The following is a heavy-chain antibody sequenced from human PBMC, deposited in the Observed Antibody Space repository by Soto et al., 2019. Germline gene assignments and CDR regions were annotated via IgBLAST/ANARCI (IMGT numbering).Heavy chain of an antibody. CDR3: ARDTGYSYGNHYYYYGMDV. Sequence: SETLSLTCTVSGGSISGGGYYWSWIRQHPGKGLEWIGYIYYSGSTYYNPSLKSRVTISVDTSKNQFSLKLSSVTAADTAVYYCARDTGYSYGNHYYYYGMDVWGQGTTVTVSS. CDR2: IYYSGST. D-gene: IGHD5-18*01. CDR1: GGSISGGGYY. V-gene: IGHV4-31*03. J-gene: IGHJ6*02.